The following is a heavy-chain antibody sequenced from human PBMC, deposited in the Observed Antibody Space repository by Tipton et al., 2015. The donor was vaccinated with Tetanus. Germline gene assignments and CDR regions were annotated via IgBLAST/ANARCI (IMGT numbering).Heavy chain of an antibody. CDR2: ISYDGSNK. Sequence: AVSGFTFSNYVMHWVRQAPGKGLEWVAVISYDGSNKYYADSVKGRFTISRDNSKNTLYLQMNSLRAEDTAVYYCAKSHVGMPSDYYYYGMDVWGQGTTVTVSS. CDR3: AKSHVGMPSDYYYYGMDV. J-gene: IGHJ6*02. CDR1: GFTFSNYV. V-gene: IGHV3-30*18. D-gene: IGHD2-2*01.